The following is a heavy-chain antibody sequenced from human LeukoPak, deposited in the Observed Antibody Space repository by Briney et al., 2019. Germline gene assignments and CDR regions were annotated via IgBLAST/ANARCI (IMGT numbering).Heavy chain of an antibody. V-gene: IGHV3-23*01. CDR1: GFTFSSYA. CDR2: ISGSGGST. D-gene: IGHD2-15*01. CDR3: AKDGTRYCSGGSCYSTPY. J-gene: IGHJ4*02. Sequence: GGSLRLSCAASGFTFSSYAMSWVRQGPGKGLEWVSAISGSGGSTYYADSVKGRFTISRDNSKNTLYLQMNSLRAEDTAVYYCAKDGTRYCSGGSCYSTPYWGQGTLVTVSS.